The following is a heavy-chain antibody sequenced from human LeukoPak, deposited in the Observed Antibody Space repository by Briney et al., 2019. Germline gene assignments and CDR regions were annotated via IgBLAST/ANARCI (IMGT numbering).Heavy chain of an antibody. CDR1: GGSFSRYY. J-gene: IGHJ4*03. CDR2: IDHRGDT. V-gene: IGHV4-34*01. Sequence: SETLSLTCAVYGGSFSRYYLSWIRQSPGKGLEWIAEIDHRGDTNYNPSVKSRVTISVDTSKNQFSLKVRSLSAADTAVYYCARGATISETGYFDFWGQGTPVTVSS. D-gene: IGHD5-24*01. CDR3: ARGATISETGYFDF.